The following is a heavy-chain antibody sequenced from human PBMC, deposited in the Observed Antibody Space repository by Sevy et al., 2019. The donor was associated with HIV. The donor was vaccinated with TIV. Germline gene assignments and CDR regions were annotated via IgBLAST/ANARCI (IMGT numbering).Heavy chain of an antibody. V-gene: IGHV3-48*01. CDR1: GFTYS. D-gene: IGHD5-12*01. CDR3: ASQRGGYERLYYFDA. CDR2: ISDSSATI. J-gene: IGHJ4*02. Sequence: VGSLRLSCVASGFTYSMNWVRQAPGKGLESVSYISDSSATIHYADSVKGRFTISRDNAKNSLYLQMNTLRAEDTAVYYCASQRGGYERLYYFDAWGQGTLVTVSS.